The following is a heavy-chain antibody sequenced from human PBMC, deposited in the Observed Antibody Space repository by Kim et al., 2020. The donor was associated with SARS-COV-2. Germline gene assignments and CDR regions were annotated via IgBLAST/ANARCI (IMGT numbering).Heavy chain of an antibody. D-gene: IGHD6-19*01. CDR1: GGSFSGYY. CDR3: ARATRQWLVNYYYYYMAV. CDR2: INHSGST. Sequence: SETLSLTCAVYGGSFSGYYWSWIRQPPGKGLEWIGEINHSGSTNYNPSLKSRVTISVDTSKNQFSLKLSSVTAADTAVYYCARATRQWLVNYYYYYMAV. J-gene: IGHJ6*03. V-gene: IGHV4-34*01.